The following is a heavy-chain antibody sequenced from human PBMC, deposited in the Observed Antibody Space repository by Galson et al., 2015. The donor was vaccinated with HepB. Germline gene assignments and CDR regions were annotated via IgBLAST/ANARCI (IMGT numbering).Heavy chain of an antibody. D-gene: IGHD6-19*01. Sequence: ETLSLTCTVSGGSIGTYYWIWIRPPPGKGLEFIGYIYSSGTTNYDPSLKSQVTISLDMSQNQFSLKLTSVTAADTAVYYCARSVTAVAGLYYMDVWGKGTTVTVSS. CDR2: IYSSGTT. J-gene: IGHJ6*03. CDR3: ARSVTAVAGLYYMDV. CDR1: GGSIGTYY. V-gene: IGHV4-59*01.